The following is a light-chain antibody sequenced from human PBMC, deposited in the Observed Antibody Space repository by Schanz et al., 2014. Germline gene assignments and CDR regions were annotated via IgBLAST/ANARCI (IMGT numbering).Light chain of an antibody. V-gene: IGLV2-8*01. CDR2: EVS. CDR1: SSDVGGYNY. CDR3: SSYTSSNTVV. J-gene: IGLJ2*01. Sequence: QSALTQPPSASGSPGQSVTISCTGTSSDVGGYNYVSWYQQHPGKAPKLIIYEVSKRPSGVPDRFSGSKSGNTASLTVSGLQAEDEADYYCSSYTSSNTVVFGGGTKVTVL.